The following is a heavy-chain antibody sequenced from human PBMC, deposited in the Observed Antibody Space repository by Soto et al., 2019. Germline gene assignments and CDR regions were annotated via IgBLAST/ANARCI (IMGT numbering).Heavy chain of an antibody. CDR1: GFTFSDYG. CDR2: ISCSGDYT. Sequence: VKLLESGGGLVQPVGSLRLSCAASGFTFSDYGMNWVRQVPGKGLAWVSGISCSGDYTEFADFVKGRFTISRDNSRNTVYLEMNSLRGEDTAIYYCASPPRPRPRPPLDFWGQGTLVTVSS. D-gene: IGHD6-6*01. CDR3: ASPPRPRPRPPLDF. J-gene: IGHJ4*02. V-gene: IGHV3-23*01.